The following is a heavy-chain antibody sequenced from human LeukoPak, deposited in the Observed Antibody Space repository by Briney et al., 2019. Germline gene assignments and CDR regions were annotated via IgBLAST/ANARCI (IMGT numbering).Heavy chain of an antibody. CDR1: GFTFTNYA. J-gene: IGHJ4*02. Sequence: GGSLRLSCAASGFTFTNYAVNWVRQAPGKGLEWVSAISGDGTFIYYTESAKGRFTISRDNSKNTLYLQMNSLRAEDTAVYYCAKEAGYSGYDYPDYWGQGTLVTVSS. D-gene: IGHD5-12*01. V-gene: IGHV3-23*01. CDR3: AKEAGYSGYDYPDY. CDR2: ISGDGTFI.